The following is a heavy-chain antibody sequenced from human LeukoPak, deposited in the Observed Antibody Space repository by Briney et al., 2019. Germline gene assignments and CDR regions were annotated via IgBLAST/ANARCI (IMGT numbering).Heavy chain of an antibody. J-gene: IGHJ3*02. CDR2: INPDGSAT. CDR3: ARDPLNGALDI. CDR1: GFTFSASW. V-gene: IGHV3-7*01. Sequence: GGSLRLSCTASGFTFSASWMTWVRQLPGKGLEWSANINPDGSATGYVDSVKGRFTVSRNNAKDSLYLQMDGLRAEDTAVYYCARDPLNGALDIWGQGTSVTVSS.